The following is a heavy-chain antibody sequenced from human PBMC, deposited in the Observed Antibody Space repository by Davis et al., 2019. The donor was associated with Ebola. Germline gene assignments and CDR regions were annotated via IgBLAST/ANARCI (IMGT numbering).Heavy chain of an antibody. CDR1: GGSVSSGYYY. J-gene: IGHJ4*02. CDR3: ATASGSYYMGFDY. CDR2: IYYSGST. V-gene: IGHV4-61*01. Sequence: MPSETLSLTCTVSGGSVSSGYYYWGWLRQPPGKGLEWIGYIYYSGSTNYNPSLKSRVTISVDTSKNQFSLKLSSVTAADTAVYYCATASGSYYMGFDYWGQGTLVTVSS. D-gene: IGHD1-26*01.